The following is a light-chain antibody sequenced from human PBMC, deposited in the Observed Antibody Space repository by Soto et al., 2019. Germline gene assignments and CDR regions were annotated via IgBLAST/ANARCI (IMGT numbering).Light chain of an antibody. CDR1: HSVSSSN. CDR3: QQYGSSPRT. J-gene: IGKJ1*01. CDR2: GAS. Sequence: EIVLTQSPGTLSLSPGERATLSCTASHSVSSSNLAWYQQKPGQAPRLLIYGASSRATGIPDRFGGVGWWTNFPLTISRLAPEDVAVYYCQQYGSSPRTFGQGTKVDIK. V-gene: IGKV3-20*01.